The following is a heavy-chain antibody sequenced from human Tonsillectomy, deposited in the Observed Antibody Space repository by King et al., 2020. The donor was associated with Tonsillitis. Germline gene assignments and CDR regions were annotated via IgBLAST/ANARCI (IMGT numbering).Heavy chain of an antibody. Sequence: VQLVESGGGLVQPGRSLRLSCTASGFNLGDYAMSWVRQAPGKGLGGVGVIRSKAYGGTTEYAASVKGRFTISRDDSKSIAYLQMNSLKTEDTAVYYCTRDPLETVTASSYYYYMDVWGKGTTVTVSS. CDR2: IRSKAYGGTT. CDR1: GFNLGDYA. D-gene: IGHD2-21*02. CDR3: TRDPLETVTASSYYYYMDV. V-gene: IGHV3-49*04. J-gene: IGHJ6*03.